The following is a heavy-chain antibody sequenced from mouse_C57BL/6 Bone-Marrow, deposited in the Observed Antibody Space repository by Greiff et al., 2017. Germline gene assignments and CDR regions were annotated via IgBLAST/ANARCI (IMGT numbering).Heavy chain of an antibody. V-gene: IGHV1-81*01. CDR1: GYTFTSYG. CDR2: IYPRSGNT. Sequence: QVQLKESGAELARPGASVKLSCKASGYTFTSYGISWVKQRTGQGLEWIGEIYPRSGNTYYNEKFKGKATLTADKSSSTAYMELRSLTSEDSAVYFCAREDPHYWGQGTLVTVSA. J-gene: IGHJ3*01. CDR3: AREDPHY.